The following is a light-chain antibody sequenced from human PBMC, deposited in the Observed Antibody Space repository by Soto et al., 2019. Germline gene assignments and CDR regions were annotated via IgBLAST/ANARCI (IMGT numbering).Light chain of an antibody. J-gene: IGKJ3*01. CDR3: QQRSNY. Sequence: EIVLTQSPATLSLSPGERATLSCRASQSVSSYLAWYQQKPGQAPRLLIYDASNRATGIPARFSGSGSGTVFTITINTVEPEDFAVYYCQQRSNYFGPGTKVDIK. V-gene: IGKV3-11*01. CDR1: QSVSSY. CDR2: DAS.